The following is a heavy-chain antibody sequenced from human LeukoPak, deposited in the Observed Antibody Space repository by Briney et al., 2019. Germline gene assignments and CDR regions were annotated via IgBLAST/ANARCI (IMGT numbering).Heavy chain of an antibody. CDR1: GYTFTSYG. CDR2: LNLNSGGT. D-gene: IGHD4-11*01. J-gene: IGHJ4*02. Sequence: ASVKVSCKASGYTFTSYGISWVRQAPGQGLEWMGWLNLNSGGTNYAQKFQVRVTMTRDTSISTAYMELNRLSSDDTAVYYCVRDRSTVTTPYFDYWGQGTLVTVSS. CDR3: VRDRSTVTTPYFDY. V-gene: IGHV1-2*02.